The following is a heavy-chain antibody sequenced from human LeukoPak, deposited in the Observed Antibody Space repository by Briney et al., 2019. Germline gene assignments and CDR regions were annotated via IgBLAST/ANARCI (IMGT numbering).Heavy chain of an antibody. CDR2: ISSGGNTI. D-gene: IGHD3-22*01. CDR3: ARGYYDSSGYYRQGY. V-gene: IGHV3-48*03. Sequence: GGSLRLSCAASGFTLSRFEKNWGRPAPGKGLEWVSYISSGGNTIYYADSVKGRFTISRDNAKNSLYLQMNSLRAEDTAIYFCARGYYDSSGYYRQGYWGQGTLVTVSS. CDR1: GFTLSRFE. J-gene: IGHJ4*02.